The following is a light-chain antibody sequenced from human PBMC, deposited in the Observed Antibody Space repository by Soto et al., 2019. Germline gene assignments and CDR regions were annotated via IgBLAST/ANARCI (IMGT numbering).Light chain of an antibody. CDR3: QQYGSSPWP. V-gene: IGKV3-20*01. J-gene: IGKJ1*01. Sequence: TQSPGTLSLSPGERATLSCRASQSLSSSYLTWYQQKPGQAPRLLIYGASSRATGIPDRFSGSGSGTDFSLTISRLEPEDFAVYYCQQYGSSPWPFGQGTKVDIK. CDR2: GAS. CDR1: QSLSSSY.